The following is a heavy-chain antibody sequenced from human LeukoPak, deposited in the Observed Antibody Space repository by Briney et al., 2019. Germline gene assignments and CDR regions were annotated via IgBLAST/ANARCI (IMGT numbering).Heavy chain of an antibody. J-gene: IGHJ1*01. V-gene: IGHV3-23*01. CDR2: ISGSGGST. CDR3: AKDDDWGRYKH. CDR1: GFTFSSYA. Sequence: GGSLRLSCAASGFTFSSYAMSWVRQAPGKGLEWVSGISGSGGSTYYADSVKGRFIISRDNFKNTLSLQVNSLRAEDTAMYYCAKDDDWGRYKHWGQGTLVTVSS. D-gene: IGHD3-16*01.